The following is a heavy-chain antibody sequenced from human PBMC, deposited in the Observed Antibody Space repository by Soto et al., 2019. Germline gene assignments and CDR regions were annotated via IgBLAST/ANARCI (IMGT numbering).Heavy chain of an antibody. Sequence: QVHLVESGGGVVQPGRSLRLSCAASGFTFSNNGMHWVRQAPGKGLEWMGVISYEGSEKYYAGSVKGRFTISRDNSKNTLYLQMDTLRAEDTAIYYYVKDKGAAAGFDYWGQGILVTVSS. CDR1: GFTFSNNG. CDR2: ISYEGSEK. D-gene: IGHD6-13*01. J-gene: IGHJ4*02. V-gene: IGHV3-30*18. CDR3: VKDKGAAAGFDY.